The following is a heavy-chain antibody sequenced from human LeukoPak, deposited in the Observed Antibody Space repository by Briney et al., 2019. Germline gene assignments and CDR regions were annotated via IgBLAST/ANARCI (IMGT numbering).Heavy chain of an antibody. J-gene: IGHJ4*02. Sequence: GRSLRLSCAASGFTFSSYGMHWVRQAPGKGLEWVAVISYDGSNKYYADSVRGRFTISRDNSKNTLYLQMNSLRAEDTAVYYCARVSGMGTMRPLGYWGQGTLVTVSS. CDR2: ISYDGSNK. D-gene: IGHD1-26*01. V-gene: IGHV3-30*03. CDR1: GFTFSSYG. CDR3: ARVSGMGTMRPLGY.